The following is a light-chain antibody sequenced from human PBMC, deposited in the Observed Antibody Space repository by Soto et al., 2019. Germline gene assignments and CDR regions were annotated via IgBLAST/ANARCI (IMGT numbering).Light chain of an antibody. CDR2: AAS. CDR3: QQYYKWLT. CDR1: QNVFNN. J-gene: IGKJ4*01. V-gene: IGKV3-15*01. Sequence: EIVVTQSPVTLSVSPGETATLSCRASQNVFNNLAWYQVKSGQAPRLLIYAASTRATGIPIRFSGSGSGTDFSLTINSLQSEDFALYYCQQYYKWLTFGGGTKVEIK.